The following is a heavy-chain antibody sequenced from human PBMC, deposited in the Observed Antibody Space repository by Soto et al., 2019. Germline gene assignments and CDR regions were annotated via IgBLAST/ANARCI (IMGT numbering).Heavy chain of an antibody. CDR2: IYLNDDK. V-gene: IGHV2-5*01. CDR1: GFSLSTTGEG. CDR3: AQVDDVAALFAY. J-gene: IGHJ4*02. D-gene: IGHD6-6*01. Sequence: QITLKESGPTLVKPTQTLTLTCTCSGFSLSTTGEGVVCIRQPPGKPLEWLAVIYLNDDKSYSPSLKSRLTISKDTCKQQVVLTMMNMAPVDTGTYYCAQVDDVAALFAYLGQGTLVTVSS.